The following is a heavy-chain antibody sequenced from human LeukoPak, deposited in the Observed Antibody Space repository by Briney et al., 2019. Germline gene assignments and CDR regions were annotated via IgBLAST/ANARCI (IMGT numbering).Heavy chain of an antibody. CDR2: IYYSGST. CDR3: ARTTTGYSSGWYGTYFDC. J-gene: IGHJ4*02. D-gene: IGHD6-19*01. CDR1: GGSISSYY. Sequence: SETLSLTCTVSGGSISSYYWSWIRQPPGKGLEWIGYIYYSGSTNYNPSLKSRVTISVDTSKNQFSLKLSSVTAADTAVYYCARTTTGYSSGWYGTYFDCWGQGTLVTVSS. V-gene: IGHV4-59*01.